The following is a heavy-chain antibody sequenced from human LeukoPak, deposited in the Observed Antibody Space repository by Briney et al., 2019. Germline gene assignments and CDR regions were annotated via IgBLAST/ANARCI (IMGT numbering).Heavy chain of an antibody. CDR2: ISSSSSYI. Sequence: PGGSLRLSCAASGFTFSSYSMNWVRQAPGKGLEWVSSISSSSSYIYYADSVKGRFTISRDNAKNSLYLQMNSLRAEDTAVYYCAKDRWTTVTTSLAFDIWGQGTMVTVSS. D-gene: IGHD4-11*01. V-gene: IGHV3-21*04. CDR3: AKDRWTTVTTSLAFDI. CDR1: GFTFSSYS. J-gene: IGHJ3*02.